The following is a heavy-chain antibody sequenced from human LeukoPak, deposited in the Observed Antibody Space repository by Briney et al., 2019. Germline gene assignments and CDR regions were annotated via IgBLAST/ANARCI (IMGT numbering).Heavy chain of an antibody. Sequence: PGGSLRLSCAASGFTFRSHGMHWVRQAPGEGLEWVAGIWYDGSNEDYADSVKGRFTISRDNSKNTLYLQMNSLRVEDTAVYYCARDGQNGSPYATDVWGQGTTVTVSS. V-gene: IGHV3-33*01. J-gene: IGHJ6*02. D-gene: IGHD3-10*01. CDR2: IWYDGSNE. CDR3: ARDGQNGSPYATDV. CDR1: GFTFRSHG.